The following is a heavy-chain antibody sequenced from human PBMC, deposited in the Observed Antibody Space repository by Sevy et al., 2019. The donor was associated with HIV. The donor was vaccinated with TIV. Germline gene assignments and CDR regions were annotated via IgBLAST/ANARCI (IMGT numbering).Heavy chain of an antibody. CDR3: AKGRQLVSGRFGTYFDS. D-gene: IGHD6-13*01. CDR2: VSGVVIT. Sequence: GGSLRLSCVASGFTFSRFGMTWVRQVPGKGLEWVSTVSGVVITHTTQTTYYAVSVKGRFTISRDNSKDSLFLQMNSLRADDTAVYFCAKGRQLVSGRFGTYFDSWGQGILVTVSS. CDR1: GFTFSRFG. V-gene: IGHV3-23*01. J-gene: IGHJ4*02.